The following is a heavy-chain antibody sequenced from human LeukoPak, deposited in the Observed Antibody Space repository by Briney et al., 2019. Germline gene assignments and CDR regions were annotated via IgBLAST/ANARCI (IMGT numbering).Heavy chain of an antibody. CDR2: ITDSGKP. Sequence: GGSLRLSCAASGFSFSTYTMTWVRQAPGKGLEWVSGITDSGKPCYTDSVKGRFTISRDNSKSTLYLQINSLRAEDTAVYYCASRNYYLDHWGQGALVTVSS. CDR3: ASRNYYLDH. CDR1: GFSFSTYT. J-gene: IGHJ4*02. V-gene: IGHV3-23*01. D-gene: IGHD3-10*01.